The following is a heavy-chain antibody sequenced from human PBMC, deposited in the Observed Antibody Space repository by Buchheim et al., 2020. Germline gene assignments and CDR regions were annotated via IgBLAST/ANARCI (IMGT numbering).Heavy chain of an antibody. CDR1: GYTFTSYD. CDR3: ARGPGSSGWQKIYYYYYGMDV. V-gene: IGHV1-8*01. J-gene: IGHJ6*02. Sequence: QVQLVQSGAEVKKPGASVKVSCKASGYTFTSYDINWVRQATGQGLEWMGWMNPNSGNTGYAQKFQGRVTMTRNTSISTAYMELSSLRSEDTAVYYCARGPGSSGWQKIYYYYYGMDVWGQGTT. D-gene: IGHD6-19*01. CDR2: MNPNSGNT.